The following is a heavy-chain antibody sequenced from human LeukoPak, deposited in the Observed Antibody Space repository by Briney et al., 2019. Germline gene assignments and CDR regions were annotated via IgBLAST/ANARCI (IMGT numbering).Heavy chain of an antibody. CDR2: IYPGDSDT. CDR3: ARRGASSEYFHD. V-gene: IGHV5-51*01. Sequence: PGESLKISCKGSGNSFTTYWIGRVRQMPGKGLEWMGTIYPGDSDTRYSPSFQGQVTISADKSFNTAYLHWSSLKASDTAMYYCARRGASSEYFHDWGQGTLVTVSS. CDR1: GNSFTTYW. J-gene: IGHJ1*01.